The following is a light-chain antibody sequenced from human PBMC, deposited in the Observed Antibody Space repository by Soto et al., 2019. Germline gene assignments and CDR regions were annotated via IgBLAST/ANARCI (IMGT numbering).Light chain of an antibody. Sequence: EIVLTQSPGTLSLSPGERATLSCGASQRVSNSYLAWYDQKPGQAPRLLIYGASNRATGIADRFSGSGSGTDFTLTISRLEPEDFAVYYCQQYDSSPWTFGQGTKVEIK. V-gene: IGKV3-20*01. CDR2: GAS. CDR1: QRVSNSY. J-gene: IGKJ1*01. CDR3: QQYDSSPWT.